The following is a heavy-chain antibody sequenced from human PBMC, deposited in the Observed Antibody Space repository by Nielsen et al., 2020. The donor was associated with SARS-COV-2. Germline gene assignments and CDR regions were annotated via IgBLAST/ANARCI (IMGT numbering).Heavy chain of an antibody. J-gene: IGHJ4*02. CDR2: ISAST. CDR3: AKRSGYTSGWYGDY. CDR1: GFTFSDHY. Sequence: GESLKISCVASGFTFSDHYMDWVRQAPGKGLEWVSAISASTYYADSVKGRFTISRDNSKNTLYLQMNSLRAEDTAVYYCAKRSGYTSGWYGDYWGQGTLVTVSS. D-gene: IGHD6-19*01. V-gene: IGHV3-23*01.